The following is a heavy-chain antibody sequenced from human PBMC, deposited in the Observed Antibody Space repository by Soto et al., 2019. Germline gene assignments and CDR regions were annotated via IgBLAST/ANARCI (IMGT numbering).Heavy chain of an antibody. CDR1: GFTVSSNY. CDR3: ASALRYYYGMDV. Sequence: GGSLRLSCAASGFTVSSNYMSWVRQAPGKGLEWVSVIYSGGSTYYADSVKGRFTISRDNSKNTLYLQMNSLRAEDTAVYYCASALRYYYGMDVWGQGTTVTVSS. J-gene: IGHJ6*02. CDR2: IYSGGST. V-gene: IGHV3-53*01. D-gene: IGHD3-16*01.